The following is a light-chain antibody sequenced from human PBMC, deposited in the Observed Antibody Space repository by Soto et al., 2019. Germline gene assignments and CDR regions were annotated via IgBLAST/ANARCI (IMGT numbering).Light chain of an antibody. CDR2: DAS. J-gene: IGKJ5*01. V-gene: IGKV3-20*01. CDR1: ESVRSGR. Sequence: EIVLTQSPDTLSLSPGERATLTCRASESVRSGRLAWYQQKPRQAPRLVIFDASNRASGIPVRFSGSGSGTDFTLTITRPEPEDFAVYYCQEYDDSPPITFGLGTRLEI. CDR3: QEYDDSPPIT.